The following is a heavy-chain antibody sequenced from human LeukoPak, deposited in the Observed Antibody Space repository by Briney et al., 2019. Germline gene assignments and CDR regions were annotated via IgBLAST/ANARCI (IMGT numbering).Heavy chain of an antibody. CDR3: AKRARYSSGLPNYY. D-gene: IGHD6-19*01. V-gene: IGHV3-23*01. CDR1: GFTFSSYG. CDR2: ISGSGGST. J-gene: IGHJ4*02. Sequence: GGSLRLSCAASGFTFSSYGMSWVRQAPGKGLEWVSAISGSGGSTYYADSVKGRFTISRDNSKNTLYLQMNSLRAEDTAVYYCAKRARYSSGLPNYYWGQGTLVTVSS.